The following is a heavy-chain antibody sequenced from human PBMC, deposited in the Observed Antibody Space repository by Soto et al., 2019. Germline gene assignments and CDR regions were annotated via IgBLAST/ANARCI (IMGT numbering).Heavy chain of an antibody. J-gene: IGHJ1*01. CDR3: VPRVNYMVQR. CDR1: GFTFSSYA. CDR2: VSASGNKT. D-gene: IGHD2-8*01. Sequence: EVQLLESGGGLVQPGGSLRLSCAASGFTFSSYAMSWVGQAPGKGLVWFSGVSASGNKTYLADSVKGRFTISRDNSRNTVYLLLSILRVEDTAVYYCVPRVNYMVQRWGQGTPVTVSS. V-gene: IGHV3-23*01.